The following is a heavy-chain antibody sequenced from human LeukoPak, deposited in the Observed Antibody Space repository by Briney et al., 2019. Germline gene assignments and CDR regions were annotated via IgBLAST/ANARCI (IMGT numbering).Heavy chain of an antibody. CDR2: IWYDGVNK. J-gene: IGHJ4*02. D-gene: IGHD2-2*01. V-gene: IGHV3-33*01. Sequence: PGRSLRLSCAASGFTFSSYGMHWVRQAPVKGLEWVTAIWYDGVNKYYADSVKGRFTISRDNSKNTLYLQMNSLRVEDTAVYYCARGYDYGDYWGQGILVTVSS. CDR3: ARGYDYGDY. CDR1: GFTFSSYG.